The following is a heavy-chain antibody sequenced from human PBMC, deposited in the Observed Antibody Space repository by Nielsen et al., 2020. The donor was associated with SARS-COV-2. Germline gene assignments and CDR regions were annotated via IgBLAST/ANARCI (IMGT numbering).Heavy chain of an antibody. D-gene: IGHD2-21*02. CDR1: GFTFDDYA. CDR3: AKDEGIFGVVVTAGYYYYGMDV. Sequence: GGSLRLSCAASGFTFDDYAMHWVRQAPGKGLEWVSGISWNSGSIGYADSVKGRFTISRDNAKNSLYLQMNSLRAEDTALYYCAKDEGIFGVVVTAGYYYYGMDVWGQGTTVTVSS. J-gene: IGHJ6*02. V-gene: IGHV3-9*01. CDR2: ISWNSGSI.